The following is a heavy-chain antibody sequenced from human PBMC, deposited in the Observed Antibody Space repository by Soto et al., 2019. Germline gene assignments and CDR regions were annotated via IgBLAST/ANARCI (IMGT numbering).Heavy chain of an antibody. V-gene: IGHV1-8*01. CDR2: MNPNTVDT. CDR1: GYTFISYD. J-gene: IGHJ4*02. D-gene: IGHD5-12*01. Sequence: QVQLVQSGAAVKKPGASVKVSCKASGYTFISYDINWVRQATGQGLEWMGWMNPNTVDTGYAQKFQGRVTMTRNTAINTATLELSSLRSDDTAVYFCARGDGYIFDYWGQGTLVTVSS. CDR3: ARGDGYIFDY.